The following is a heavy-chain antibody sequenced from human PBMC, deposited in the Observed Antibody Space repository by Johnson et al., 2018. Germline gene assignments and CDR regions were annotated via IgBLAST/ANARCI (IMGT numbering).Heavy chain of an antibody. CDR2: IGSSGTTI. CDR3: ARELHQMTFGEGAFDI. CDR1: GFTFSDYY. D-gene: IGHD3-10*01. Sequence: QVQLVESGGGLVKPGGSLRLACSASGFTFSDYYMIWIRQAPGKGLEWVSYIGSSGTTIYYADSVEGRFTISRDSAKNSLYLQVNSLRAEDTAVYYCARELHQMTFGEGAFDILGQGTTVTVSS. V-gene: IGHV3-11*01. J-gene: IGHJ3*02.